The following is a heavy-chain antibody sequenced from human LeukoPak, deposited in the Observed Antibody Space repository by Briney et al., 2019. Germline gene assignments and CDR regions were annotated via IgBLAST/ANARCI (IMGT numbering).Heavy chain of an antibody. CDR3: ARVGGEQYYYDSSGYYP. D-gene: IGHD3-22*01. CDR1: GYTFTGSY. CDR2: INPNSGGT. Sequence: ASVKVSCKASGYTFTGSYMHWVRQAPGQGLEWMGLINPNSGGTNYAQKFQGRVTMTRDTSISTAYMELSRLRSDDTAVYYWARVGGEQYYYDSSGYYPWGQGTLVTVSS. J-gene: IGHJ5*02. V-gene: IGHV1-2*06.